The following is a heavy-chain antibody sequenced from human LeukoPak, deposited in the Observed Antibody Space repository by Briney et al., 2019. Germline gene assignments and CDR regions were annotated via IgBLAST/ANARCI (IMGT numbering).Heavy chain of an antibody. CDR2: ISYDGSNK. D-gene: IGHD3-9*01. Sequence: GGSLRLSCAASGFTFSSDVMHWGRQAPGKGLEWVAVISYDGSNKYYADSVKGRFTISRDNSKNTLYLQMNSLRAEDTAVYYCAKDWVSGPLSRDILTGYYGLGDYWGQGTLVTVSS. CDR3: AKDWVSGPLSRDILTGYYGLGDY. CDR1: GFTFSSDV. V-gene: IGHV3-30*18. J-gene: IGHJ4*02.